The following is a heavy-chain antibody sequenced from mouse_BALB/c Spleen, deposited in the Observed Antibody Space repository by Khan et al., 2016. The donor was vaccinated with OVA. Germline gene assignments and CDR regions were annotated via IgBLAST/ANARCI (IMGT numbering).Heavy chain of an antibody. CDR1: GFTFSSFG. CDR2: ISSDSITL. D-gene: IGHD1-1*01. Sequence: EVKLVESGGDLVQPGGSRKLSCAASGFTFSSFGMHWVRQAPEKGLEWVAYISSDSITLYYADTVKGRFTISRNNPRNTLFLQMTSLRSEDTAIYYCASGTWAWFAYWGQGTLVTVSA. V-gene: IGHV5-17*02. J-gene: IGHJ3*01. CDR3: ASGTWAWFAY.